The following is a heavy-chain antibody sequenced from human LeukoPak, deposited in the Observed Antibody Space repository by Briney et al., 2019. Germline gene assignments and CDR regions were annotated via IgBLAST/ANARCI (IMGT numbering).Heavy chain of an antibody. V-gene: IGHV4-34*01. D-gene: IGHD6-6*01. CDR3: ASLTGIAARMGVDY. CDR2: INHSGST. CDR1: GGSFSGYY. J-gene: IGHJ4*02. Sequence: SETLSLTCAVYGGSFSGYYWSWIRQPPGKGLEWIGEINHSGSTNYNPSLKSRVTISVDTSKNQFSLKLSSVTAGDTAVYYCASLTGIAARMGVDYWGQGTLVTVSS.